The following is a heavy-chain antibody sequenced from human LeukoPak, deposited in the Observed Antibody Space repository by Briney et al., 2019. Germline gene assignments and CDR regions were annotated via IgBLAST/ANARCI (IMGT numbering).Heavy chain of an antibody. CDR3: ASPHSYEYYFDY. Sequence: SVKVSCKASGGTFSSYAISWVRQAPGQGLEWMGGIIPIFGTANYAQKFQGRVTITTDESTSTAYMELSSLRSEDTAVYYCASPHSYEYYFDYWGQGALVAVSS. J-gene: IGHJ4*02. CDR2: IIPIFGTA. D-gene: IGHD5-12*01. CDR1: GGTFSSYA. V-gene: IGHV1-69*05.